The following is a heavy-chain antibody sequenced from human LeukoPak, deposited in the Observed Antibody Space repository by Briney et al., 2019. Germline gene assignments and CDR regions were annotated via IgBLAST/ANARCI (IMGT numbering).Heavy chain of an antibody. D-gene: IGHD2-2*01. V-gene: IGHV4-4*02. CDR3: ARDPHTSNQPDY. Sequence: PSGTLSLTCAVSGASISDTHWWSWVPQPPGKGLEWIGEIYKSGGPNYNPSLRSRVAISEDKFKNQFLLKLTSVTAADTAVYYCARDPHTSNQPDYWGQGTLVTVSS. CDR2: IYKSGGP. J-gene: IGHJ4*02. CDR1: GASISDTHW.